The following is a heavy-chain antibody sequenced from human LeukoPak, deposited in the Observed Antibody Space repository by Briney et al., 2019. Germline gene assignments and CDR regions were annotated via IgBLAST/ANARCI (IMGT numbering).Heavy chain of an antibody. CDR2: ISSSSSYI. V-gene: IGHV3-21*01. Sequence: PGGSLRLSCAASGFTFSSYSMNWVRQAPGKGLEWVSSISSSSSYIYYADSVKGRFTISRDNAKNSLYLHMNSLRAEDTAVYYCAGDYDILTGYSQGDYWGQGTLVIV. D-gene: IGHD3-9*01. CDR3: AGDYDILTGYSQGDY. CDR1: GFTFSSYS. J-gene: IGHJ4*02.